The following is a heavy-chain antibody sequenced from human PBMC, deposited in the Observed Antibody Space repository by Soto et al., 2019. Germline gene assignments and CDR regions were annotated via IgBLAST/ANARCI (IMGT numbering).Heavy chain of an antibody. V-gene: IGHV3-72*01. CDR3: VRVVVTNNYFDY. Sequence: EVQLVESGGGLVQPGGSLRLSCATSGFTLSDEYIDWVRQAPGKGLEWVGRTRNKARSFTTDYAPSVKYRFTISRDDSKNSVHLQMNSLKIEDTAVYYCVRVVVTNNYFDYWGQGTLVTVSS. D-gene: IGHD2-21*02. CDR2: TRNKARSFTT. CDR1: GFTLSDEY. J-gene: IGHJ4*02.